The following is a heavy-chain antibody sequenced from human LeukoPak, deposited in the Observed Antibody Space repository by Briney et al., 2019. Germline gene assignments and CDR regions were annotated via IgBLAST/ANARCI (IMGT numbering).Heavy chain of an antibody. CDR3: TRGLYYVSWTPPYSFDY. D-gene: IGHD3-10*01. Sequence: GGSLRLSCAASGFTFSSYWMSGVRQAPGKGLEWVANIKQDGREKYYVDSMKGRFTISRDNAKNLLYLQMNSLRAEDTTFYYGTRGLYYVSWTPPYSFDYWGQGTLVTVSS. J-gene: IGHJ4*02. CDR2: IKQDGREK. CDR1: GFTFSSYW. V-gene: IGHV3-7*01.